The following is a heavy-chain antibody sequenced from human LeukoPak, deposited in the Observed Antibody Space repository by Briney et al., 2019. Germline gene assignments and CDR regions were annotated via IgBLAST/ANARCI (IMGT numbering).Heavy chain of an antibody. CDR1: GYTFTGYY. D-gene: IGHD3-10*01. V-gene: IGHV1-58*02. CDR3: AAGPGGSYYGSGSYYGNNWFDP. J-gene: IGHJ5*02. CDR2: IVVGSGNT. Sequence: GASVKVSCKASGYTFTGYYMHWVRQAPGQGLEWIGWIVVGSGNTNYAQKFQERVTITRDMSTSTAYMELSSLRSEDTAVYYCAAGPGGSYYGSGSYYGNNWFDPWGQGTLVTVSS.